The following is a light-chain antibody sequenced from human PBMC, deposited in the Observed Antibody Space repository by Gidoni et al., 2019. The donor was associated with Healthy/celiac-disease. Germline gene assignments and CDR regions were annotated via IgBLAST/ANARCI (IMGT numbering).Light chain of an antibody. J-gene: IGLJ3*02. CDR1: SSDVGGYNY. Sequence: QSALTQPASVSGSPGQSITISCPGTSSDVGGYNYVSWYQQHPGKAPKLMIYEVSNRPSGVSNRFSGSKSGNTASLTISGLQPEDEADYYCSSYTSSSTPWVFGGGTKLTVL. CDR3: SSYTSSSTPWV. V-gene: IGLV2-14*01. CDR2: EVS.